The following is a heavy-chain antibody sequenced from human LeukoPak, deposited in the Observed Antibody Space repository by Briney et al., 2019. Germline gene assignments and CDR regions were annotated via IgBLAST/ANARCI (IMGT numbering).Heavy chain of an antibody. V-gene: IGHV3-74*01. CDR2: INSVGSNT. D-gene: IGHD4/OR15-4a*01. J-gene: IGHJ3*02. CDR3: AIGANPGALDI. CDR1: GFTFSNYW. Sequence: GGSLRLSCAASGFTFSNYWMHWVRQAPGKGLVWVSRINSVGSNTGYADSVKGRFTISRDNAKNTLYPQMNSLRAEDTAVYYCAIGANPGALDIWGQGTMVTVSS.